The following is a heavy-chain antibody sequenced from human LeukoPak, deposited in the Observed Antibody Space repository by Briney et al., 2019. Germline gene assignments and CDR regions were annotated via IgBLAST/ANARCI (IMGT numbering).Heavy chain of an antibody. V-gene: IGHV4-38-2*01. J-gene: IGHJ5*02. CDR1: GGSFSGYY. D-gene: IGHD3-10*01. Sequence: SETLSLTCAVYGGSFSGYYWGWIRQPPGKGLEWIGSIYHSGSTYYNPSLKSRVTTSVDTSKNQFSLKLSSVTAADTAVYYCARAMLLWFGELDGSWFDPWGQGTLVTVSS. CDR3: ARAMLLWFGELDGSWFDP. CDR2: IYHSGST.